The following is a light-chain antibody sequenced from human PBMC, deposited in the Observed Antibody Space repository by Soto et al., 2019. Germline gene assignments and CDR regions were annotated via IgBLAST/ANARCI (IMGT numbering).Light chain of an antibody. CDR2: GAS. J-gene: IGKJ5*01. Sequence: EIVLTQSPGTLSLSPGERATLSCRASQSVSSSYLAWYQQKLGQAPRLLIYGASSRATGIPDRFSGSGSGTDFSLSISRVEPEYFSVYYCQQYGSSPITFGQGTRLEIK. CDR3: QQYGSSPIT. V-gene: IGKV3-20*01. CDR1: QSVSSSY.